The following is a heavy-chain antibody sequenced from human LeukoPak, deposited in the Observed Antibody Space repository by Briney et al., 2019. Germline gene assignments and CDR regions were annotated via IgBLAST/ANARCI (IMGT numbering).Heavy chain of an antibody. D-gene: IGHD1-1*01. CDR1: GYSFTSYW. Sequence: GESLKISCKGSGYSFTSYWIGWLRQMPGKGLDWLGIIYPGDSDTRYSPSFQGQVTISADKSISTAYLQWSSLKASDTAMYYCARRARYSETFDYWGQGTLVTVSS. CDR3: ARRARYSETFDY. V-gene: IGHV5-51*01. CDR2: IYPGDSDT. J-gene: IGHJ4*02.